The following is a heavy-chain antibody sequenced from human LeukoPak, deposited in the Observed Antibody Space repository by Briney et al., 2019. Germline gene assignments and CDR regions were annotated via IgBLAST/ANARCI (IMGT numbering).Heavy chain of an antibody. D-gene: IGHD2-15*01. Sequence: PGGSLRLSCAASGFTFSNYAMHWVRQAPGKGLEWVAVISYDGSNKYYTDSVKGRFTISGDSSKNTLYLQMNSLRAEDTAVYYCAKGVGYCSGGSCQQFDYWGQGTLVTVSS. CDR1: GFTFSNYA. J-gene: IGHJ4*02. CDR2: ISYDGSNK. CDR3: AKGVGYCSGGSCQQFDY. V-gene: IGHV3-30*04.